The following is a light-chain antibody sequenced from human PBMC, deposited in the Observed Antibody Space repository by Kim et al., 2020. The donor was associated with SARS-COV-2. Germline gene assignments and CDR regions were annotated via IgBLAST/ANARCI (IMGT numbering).Light chain of an antibody. Sequence: NFMLTQPHSVSESPGKTVTISCTRSSGSIAGDYMYHVQGYQHRPGSAPTVVIYGDDQKPYGVPDRFSGSIDSSSNSASLTISGLKPEDEADYYCQSYDLNNVIFGGGTQLTVL. CDR3: QSYDLNNVI. CDR2: GDD. J-gene: IGLJ2*01. V-gene: IGLV6-57*03. CDR1: SGSIAGDY.